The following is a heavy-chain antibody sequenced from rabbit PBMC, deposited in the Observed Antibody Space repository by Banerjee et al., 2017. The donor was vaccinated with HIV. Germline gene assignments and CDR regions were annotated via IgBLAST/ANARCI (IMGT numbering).Heavy chain of an antibody. Sequence: QSLEESGGDLVKPEGSLTLTCTASGFDFSSYYMNWVRQAPGKGLEWIGRIYAGKGSSDYANWVNGRFTISSDSAQNTVDLQMNSLTAADTATYFCARIDPRYYSSDWDYFNLWGQGTLVTVS. D-gene: IGHD4-1*01. CDR1: GFDFSSYY. V-gene: IGHV1S7*01. CDR2: IYAGKGSS. J-gene: IGHJ4*01. CDR3: ARIDPRYYSSDWDYFNL.